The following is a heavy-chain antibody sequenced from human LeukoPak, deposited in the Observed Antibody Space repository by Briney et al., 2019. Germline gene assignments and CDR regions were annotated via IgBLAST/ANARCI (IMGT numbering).Heavy chain of an antibody. J-gene: IGHJ4*02. CDR2: ISASVGST. D-gene: IGHD3-9*01. Sequence: GGSLRLSCAASGFTFSSYAMSWVRQAPGKGLEWVSSISASVGSTYYADSVKGRFTISRDNSKNPLYLQMTRLRAEDTAVYYCATNYDILPGYSYYFDYWGQGTLVTVSS. V-gene: IGHV3-23*01. CDR1: GFTFSSYA. CDR3: ATNYDILPGYSYYFDY.